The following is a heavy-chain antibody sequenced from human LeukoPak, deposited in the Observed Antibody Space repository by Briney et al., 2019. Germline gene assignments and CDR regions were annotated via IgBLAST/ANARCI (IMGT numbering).Heavy chain of an antibody. CDR1: GFTFSSYG. D-gene: IGHD2-8*01. J-gene: IGHJ4*02. V-gene: IGHV3-30*18. Sequence: GGSLRLSCAASGFTFSSYGMHWVRQAPGRGLECVAIISYDGSNKYYADSVRGRFTISRDNSKNTLYLQMNSLRAEDTAVYYCAKDHCNNGVCYYFDYWGQGTLVTVSS. CDR2: ISYDGSNK. CDR3: AKDHCNNGVCYYFDY.